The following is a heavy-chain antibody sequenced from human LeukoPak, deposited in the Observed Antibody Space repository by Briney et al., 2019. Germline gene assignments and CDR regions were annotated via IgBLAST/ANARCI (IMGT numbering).Heavy chain of an antibody. CDR3: ARPMTANAFDI. V-gene: IGHV3-30-3*01. CDR1: GFTFSTYA. J-gene: IGHJ3*02. Sequence: PGRSLRLSCAASGFTFSTYAIHWVRQAPGKGLEWVAFISYDGSNRYYADSVKGRFTISRDNSKNTLYLQMNSLRAEDTAVYYCARPMTANAFDIWGQGTMVTVSS. CDR2: ISYDGSNR.